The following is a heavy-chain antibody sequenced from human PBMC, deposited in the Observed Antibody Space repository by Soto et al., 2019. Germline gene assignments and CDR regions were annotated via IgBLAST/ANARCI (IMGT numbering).Heavy chain of an antibody. J-gene: IGHJ6*02. CDR2: IYYSGST. D-gene: IGHD4-17*01. CDR1: GGSISSGYYY. Sequence: PSETLSLTCPVSGGSISSGYYYWSWLRQPPGKGLEGIGCIYYSGSTYYNPSLRSRVTISVDTSKNQFSLKLSSVTAADTAVYDGAHKAGHDYGDYPYYYGMDVWGQGTTVTVSS. CDR3: AHKAGHDYGDYPYYYGMDV. V-gene: IGHV4-30-4*01.